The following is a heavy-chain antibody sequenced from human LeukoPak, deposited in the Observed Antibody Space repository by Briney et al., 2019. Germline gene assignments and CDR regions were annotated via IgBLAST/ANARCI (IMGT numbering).Heavy chain of an antibody. CDR3: ARGALSDYYDSSGHFDY. J-gene: IGHJ4*02. D-gene: IGHD3-22*01. Sequence: GASVKVSCKASGYTFSSYYMHWVRQAPGQGLEWMGIINPSGGSTSYAQKFQGRVTITADKSTSTAYMELSSLRSEDTAVYYCARGALSDYYDSSGHFDYWGQGNLVTVSS. V-gene: IGHV1-46*01. CDR2: INPSGGST. CDR1: GYTFSSYY.